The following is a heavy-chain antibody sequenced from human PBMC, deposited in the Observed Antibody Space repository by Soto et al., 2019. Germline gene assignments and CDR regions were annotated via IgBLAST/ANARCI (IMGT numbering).Heavy chain of an antibody. CDR3: ARVVRGVMNPLQAYYYGMDV. J-gene: IGHJ6*02. CDR1: GYTFTSYG. Sequence: ASVKVSCKASGYTFTSYGISWVRQAPGQGLEWMGWISAYNGNTNYAQKLQGRVTMTTDTSTSTAYMELRSLRSDDTAVYYCARVVRGVMNPLQAYYYGMDVWGQGTTVTV. V-gene: IGHV1-18*01. D-gene: IGHD3-10*02. CDR2: ISAYNGNT.